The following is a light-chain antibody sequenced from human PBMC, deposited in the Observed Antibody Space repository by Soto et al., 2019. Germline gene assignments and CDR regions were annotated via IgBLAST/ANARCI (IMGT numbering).Light chain of an antibody. V-gene: IGLV2-14*01. CDR2: GVN. J-gene: IGLJ1*01. CDR1: NIDVDAKTY. Sequence: QSALTQPASVSGSPGQSITISCTGTNIDVDAKTYVSWYQQHPGKAPKLIIYGVNYRPSGVSDRFSGSKSGNTASLTISGLQAEDEADYYCSSYAGSSNVFGTGTKLTVL. CDR3: SSYAGSSNV.